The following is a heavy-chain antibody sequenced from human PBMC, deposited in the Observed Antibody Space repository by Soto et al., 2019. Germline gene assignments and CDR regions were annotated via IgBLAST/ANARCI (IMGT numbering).Heavy chain of an antibody. CDR2: IYYTGST. D-gene: IGHD5-12*01. J-gene: IGHJ4*02. Sequence: QVQLQESGPGLVKPSETLSLTCTVSGGSMRSHYWSWIRQPPGKRLEWIGYIYYTGSTNYIPSLKSRLTMSVDTSKNQFSLKLSSVTAADTAVYYCAGGVSGYDDWGQGTLVTVSS. CDR3: AGGVSGYDD. CDR1: GGSMRSHY. V-gene: IGHV4-59*11.